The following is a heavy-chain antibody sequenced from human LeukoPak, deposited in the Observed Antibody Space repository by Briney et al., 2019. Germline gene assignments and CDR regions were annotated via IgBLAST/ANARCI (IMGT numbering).Heavy chain of an antibody. Sequence: ASVKVSCKASGYTFTSYGISWVRQAPGQGLEWMGWISAYNGNTNYAQKLQGRVTMTTDTSTSTAYMELRSLRSDDTAVYYCAGEGTGYSRSLGMDVWGKGTTITVSS. V-gene: IGHV1-18*04. CDR3: AGEGTGYSRSLGMDV. CDR1: GYTFTSYG. J-gene: IGHJ6*04. D-gene: IGHD6-13*01. CDR2: ISAYNGNT.